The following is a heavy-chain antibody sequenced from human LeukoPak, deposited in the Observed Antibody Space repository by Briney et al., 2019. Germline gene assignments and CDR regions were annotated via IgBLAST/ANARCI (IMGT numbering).Heavy chain of an antibody. CDR1: GGTFSSHA. V-gene: IGHV1-69*06. J-gene: IGHJ4*02. Sequence: SVKVSCKASGGTFSSHAISWVRQAPGQGLEWMGGIIPIFGTANYAQKFQGRVTITADKSTNTVYMELSSLRSEDTAVYYCARVGVDYSGNIIKYYFDYWGQGTLVTVSS. CDR3: ARVGVDYSGNIIKYYFDY. D-gene: IGHD4-23*01. CDR2: IIPIFGTA.